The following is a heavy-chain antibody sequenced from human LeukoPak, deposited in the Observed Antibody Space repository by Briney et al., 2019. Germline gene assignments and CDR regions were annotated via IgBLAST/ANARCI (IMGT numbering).Heavy chain of an antibody. CDR1: GFTFSDYN. CDR3: ASFRTGYSYYFDY. V-gene: IGHV3-21*01. Sequence: GGSLRLSCAASGFTFSDYNMNWVREPPGRGLEWVSSISPSGRSISYADSVKGRFTISRDNAKNSLYLQMSSLRAEDTAVYYCASFRTGYSYYFDYWGQGILVTVSS. CDR2: ISPSGRSI. J-gene: IGHJ4*02. D-gene: IGHD3/OR15-3a*01.